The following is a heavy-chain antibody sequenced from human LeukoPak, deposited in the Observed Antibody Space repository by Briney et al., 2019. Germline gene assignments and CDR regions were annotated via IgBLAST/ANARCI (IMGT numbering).Heavy chain of an antibody. CDR2: IWYDGSNK. CDR3: ARDFCSAGSCYPDN. D-gene: IGHD2-15*01. CDR1: GFTFSSYG. J-gene: IGHJ4*02. Sequence: TGGSLRLSCAASGFTFSSYGMHWVRQAPGKGLGWVAVIWYDGSNKYYADSVKGRFSISRDNSKNTLHLQMNSLRVEDTAVYYCARDFCSAGSCYPDNWGQGTLVTVSS. V-gene: IGHV3-33*01.